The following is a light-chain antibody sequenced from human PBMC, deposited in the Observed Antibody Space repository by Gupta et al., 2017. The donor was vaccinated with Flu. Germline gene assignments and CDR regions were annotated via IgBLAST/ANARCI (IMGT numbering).Light chain of an antibody. V-gene: IGKV1-5*03. Sequence: DIQMTQSPSTLSASVGDRVTITCRASQSSDSWLAWYQQKPGKAPKLLIYKTSNLESGVPSRFSGSGSGTEFTLTISSLQPDDFATYYCQQDGSYPWTFGQGTTVEIK. CDR2: KTS. J-gene: IGKJ1*01. CDR3: QQDGSYPWT. CDR1: QSSDSW.